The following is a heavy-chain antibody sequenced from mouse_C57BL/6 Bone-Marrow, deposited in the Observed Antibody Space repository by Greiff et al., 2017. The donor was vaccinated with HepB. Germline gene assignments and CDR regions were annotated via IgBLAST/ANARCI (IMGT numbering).Heavy chain of an antibody. V-gene: IGHV1-72*01. CDR3: ARRVYYDYDVNRAWFAY. Sequence: VQLQQPGAELVKPGASVKLSCKASGYTFTSYWMHWVKQRPGRGLEWIGRIDPNSGGTKYNEKFKSKATLTVDKPSSTAYMQLSSLTPEDSAVYYCARRVYYDYDVNRAWFAYWGQGTLVTVSA. CDR1: GYTFTSYW. J-gene: IGHJ3*01. CDR2: IDPNSGGT. D-gene: IGHD2-4*01.